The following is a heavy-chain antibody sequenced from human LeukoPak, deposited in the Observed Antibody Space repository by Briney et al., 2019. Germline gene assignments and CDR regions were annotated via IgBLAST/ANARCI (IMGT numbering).Heavy chain of an antibody. CDR3: ARAGNCSSTSCSLDY. D-gene: IGHD2-2*01. Sequence: NPSETLSLTCTVSGGSISGYYWSWIRQPPGKGLEWIGEINHSGSTNYNPSLKSRVTISVDTSKNQFSLKLSSVTAADTAVYYCARAGNCSSTSCSLDYWGQGTLVTVSS. CDR1: GGSISGYY. CDR2: INHSGST. J-gene: IGHJ4*02. V-gene: IGHV4-34*01.